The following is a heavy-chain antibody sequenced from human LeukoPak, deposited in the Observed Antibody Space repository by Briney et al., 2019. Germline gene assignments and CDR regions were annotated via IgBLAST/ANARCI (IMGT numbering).Heavy chain of an antibody. D-gene: IGHD2-2*01. Sequence: PSETLSLTCAVYGGSFSGYYWSWIRLPPGKGMEWTGEINHSGSTNYNPSLKSRVTISVDTSKNQFSLKLSSVTAADTAVYYCARVVNYYYYGMDVWGQGTTVTVSS. CDR2: INHSGST. CDR3: ARVVNYYYYGMDV. J-gene: IGHJ6*02. CDR1: GGSFSGYY. V-gene: IGHV4-34*01.